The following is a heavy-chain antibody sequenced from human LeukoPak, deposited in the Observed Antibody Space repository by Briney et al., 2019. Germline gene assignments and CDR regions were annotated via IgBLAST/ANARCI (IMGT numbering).Heavy chain of an antibody. CDR1: GFTFSNAW. V-gene: IGHV3-15*01. CDR3: TTHANCGGDCYPED. Sequence: PGGSLRLSCAASGFTFSNAWMSWVRQAPGKGLEWVGRIKSKTDGGTTDYAAPVKGRFTISRDDSKNTLYLQMNSLKTEDTAVYYCTTHANCGGDCYPEDWGQGTLVTVSS. J-gene: IGHJ4*02. D-gene: IGHD2-21*02. CDR2: IKSKTDGGTT.